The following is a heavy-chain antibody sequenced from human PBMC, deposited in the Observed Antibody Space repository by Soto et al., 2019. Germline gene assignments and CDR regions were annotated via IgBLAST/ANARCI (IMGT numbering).Heavy chain of an antibody. CDR2: IYSSGST. J-gene: IGHJ6*03. CDR3: ASGGYDHAERYYYYMDV. D-gene: IGHD5-12*01. V-gene: IGHV4-59*08. CDR1: GGSISSYY. Sequence: SETLSLTCTVSGGSISSYYWSWVRQPPGKGLEWIGSIYSSGSTNYNPSLKSRVTISVDTSKNQFSLRLGSVTAADTAVYYCASGGYDHAERYYYYMDVWGKGTTVTVSS.